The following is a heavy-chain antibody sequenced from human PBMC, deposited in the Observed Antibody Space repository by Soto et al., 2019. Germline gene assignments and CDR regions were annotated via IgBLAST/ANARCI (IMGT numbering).Heavy chain of an antibody. CDR3: AANRGYNYYYGMDV. Sequence: VQLLESGGGLVQPGGSLRRSCAASGFTFSSYAMSWVRQAPGKGLEWVSAISGSGGSTYYADSVKGRFTISRDNSKNTLYLQMNSLRAEDTAVYYCAANRGYNYYYGMDVWGQGTTVTVSS. J-gene: IGHJ6*02. D-gene: IGHD3-22*01. CDR1: GFTFSSYA. CDR2: ISGSGGST. V-gene: IGHV3-23*01.